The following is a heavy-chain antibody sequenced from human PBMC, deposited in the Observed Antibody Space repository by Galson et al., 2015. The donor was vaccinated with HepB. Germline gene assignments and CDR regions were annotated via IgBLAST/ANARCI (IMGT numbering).Heavy chain of an antibody. CDR3: VKDRVPLVRRVGIDWFDP. CDR1: GFTFSTFG. J-gene: IGHJ5*02. V-gene: IGHV3-64D*06. CDR2: ISSNGIST. Sequence: SLRLSCAASGFTFSTFGMHWVRHAPGKGLEYVSGISSNGISTYYAGSVKGRYTISRDNSRSTLFLHMNSLRVEDTAVFYCVKDRVPLVRRVGIDWFDPWGQGTLVTVSS. D-gene: IGHD3-10*01.